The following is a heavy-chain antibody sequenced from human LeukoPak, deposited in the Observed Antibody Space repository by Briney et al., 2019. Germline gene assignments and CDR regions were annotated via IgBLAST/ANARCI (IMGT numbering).Heavy chain of an antibody. CDR2: ISGSGGST. CDR1: GFTFSSYW. Sequence: GGSLRLSCAASGFTFSSYWMNWARQAPGKGLEWVSAISGSGGSTYYADSVKGRFTISRDNSKNTLYLQMNSLRAEDTAVYYCAKDLGYSYGGYFDYWGQGTLVTVSS. V-gene: IGHV3-23*01. D-gene: IGHD5-18*01. J-gene: IGHJ4*02. CDR3: AKDLGYSYGGYFDY.